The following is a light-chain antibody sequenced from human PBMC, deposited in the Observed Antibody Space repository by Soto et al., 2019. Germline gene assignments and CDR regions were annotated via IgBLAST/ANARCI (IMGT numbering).Light chain of an antibody. V-gene: IGLV2-14*01. J-gene: IGLJ1*01. CDR2: DVS. CDR3: TSYTSSSTLYV. Sequence: QSVLTQPAAVSGSPGQSITISCTGTSSDVDDYNFVSWYQQHPGKAPKLMIYDVSNRPSGVSNHFSGSKSANTASLTISGLQAEDEADYYCTSYTSSSTLYVFGTGTKVTVL. CDR1: SSDVDDYNF.